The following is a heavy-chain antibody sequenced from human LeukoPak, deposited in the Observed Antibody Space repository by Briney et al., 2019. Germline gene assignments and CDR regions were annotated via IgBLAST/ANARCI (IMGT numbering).Heavy chain of an antibody. J-gene: IGHJ5*02. CDR1: GGTFNSYA. Sequence: SVNVSCKASGGTFNSYAISWVRQAPGQGREGMGRIIPIFGTANYAQKFQGRVTITTDEATSTAYMELSSLRSEDTAVYYCARGHDYGGNDHNWFDHWGQGTLVTVSS. CDR2: IIPIFGTA. CDR3: ARGHDYGGNDHNWFDH. V-gene: IGHV1-69*05. D-gene: IGHD4-23*01.